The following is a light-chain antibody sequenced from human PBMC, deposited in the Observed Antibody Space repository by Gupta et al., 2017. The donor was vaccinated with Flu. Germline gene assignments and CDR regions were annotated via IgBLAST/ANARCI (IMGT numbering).Light chain of an antibody. CDR3: QQRSNWYS. V-gene: IGKV3-11*01. CDR1: QSIAGY. Sequence: EIVFTQSPATLSLSPGERATLSCRASQSIAGYLAWYQQKPGQAPRLLIYDASNMATGIPARFSGSGYGTDFTLTISSLEPEDFAVYYCQQRSNWYSFGQGTKLEIK. J-gene: IGKJ2*03. CDR2: DAS.